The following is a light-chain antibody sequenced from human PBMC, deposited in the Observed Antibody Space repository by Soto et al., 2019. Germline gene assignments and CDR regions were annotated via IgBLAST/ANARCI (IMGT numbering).Light chain of an antibody. CDR3: FSYTSSGTYV. Sequence: QSALTQPASVSGSPGQAITISCTGTSSDVGNYKYVSWYQQHPGKAPKLMGYEVSNRPSGVSNRFSGSKSGNTASLTISGRQAEDETDYYCFSYTSSGTYVFGTGTKLTVL. V-gene: IGLV2-14*01. CDR1: SSDVGNYKY. J-gene: IGLJ1*01. CDR2: EVS.